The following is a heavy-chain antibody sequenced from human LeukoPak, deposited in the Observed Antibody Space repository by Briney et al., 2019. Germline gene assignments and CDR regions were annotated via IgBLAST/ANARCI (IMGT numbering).Heavy chain of an antibody. CDR3: ARSPPLPH. CDR2: ISSSSRYI. Sequence: GGSLRLSCAASGFTFSSYSMNWVRQAPGKGLEWVSSISSSSRYIYYADSVKGRFTISRDNTKNSLYLQMNSLRVDDTAVYYCARSPPLPHWGQGTLVTVSS. J-gene: IGHJ4*02. V-gene: IGHV3-21*01. CDR1: GFTFSSYS.